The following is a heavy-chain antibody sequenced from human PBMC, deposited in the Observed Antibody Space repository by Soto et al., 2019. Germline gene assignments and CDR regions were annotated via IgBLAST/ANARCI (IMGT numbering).Heavy chain of an antibody. CDR1: GYSFTSYW. V-gene: IGHV5-51*01. CDR3: ARQAKPDAFDI. CDR2: IYPGESDT. Sequence: PGESLKISCKDSGYSFTSYWIGCVRQMPGKGLECMGIIYPGESDTRYSPSFQGQVTISADKSISTAYLQWSSLKASDTAMYYCARQAKPDAFDIWGQGTMVTVSS. J-gene: IGHJ3*02.